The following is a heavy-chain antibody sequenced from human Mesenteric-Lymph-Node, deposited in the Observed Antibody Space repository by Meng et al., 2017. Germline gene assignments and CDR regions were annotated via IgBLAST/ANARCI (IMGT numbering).Heavy chain of an antibody. J-gene: IGHJ6*02. CDR2: IWYDGSNK. V-gene: IGHV3-33*08. Sequence: GESLKISCAASGFTFSSYWMTWVRQAPGKGLEWVAVIWYDGSNKYYADSVKGRFTISRDNSKNTLYLQMNSLRAEDTAVYYCARDLILRYFDWLGKYYYYGMDVWGQGTTVTVSS. CDR1: GFTFSSYW. D-gene: IGHD3-9*01. CDR3: ARDLILRYFDWLGKYYYYGMDV.